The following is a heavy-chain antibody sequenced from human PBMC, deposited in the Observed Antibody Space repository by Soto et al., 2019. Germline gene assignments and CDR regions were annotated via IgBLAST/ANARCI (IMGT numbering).Heavy chain of an antibody. CDR3: ARWGDNQRLDS. CDR1: GFTFRSHG. D-gene: IGHD3-16*01. Sequence: QVQLVQSGGGVVQPGGSLRLSCEATGFTFRSHGMHWVRQAPGKGLEWVAVIWYDGSNKYYADSVKGRLTISRDNSKNTLYLQINSLRAEATAVYYCARWGDNQRLDSWGQGTLVTVSS. CDR2: IWYDGSNK. V-gene: IGHV3-33*01. J-gene: IGHJ4*02.